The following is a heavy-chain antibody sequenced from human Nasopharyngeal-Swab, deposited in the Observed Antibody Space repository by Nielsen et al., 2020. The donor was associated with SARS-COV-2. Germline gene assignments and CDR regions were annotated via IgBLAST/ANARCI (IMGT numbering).Heavy chain of an antibody. J-gene: IGHJ4*02. V-gene: IGHV4-59*13. Sequence: SETLSLTCTVSGGSISSFYWSWIRQPPGQGLEWIGYIYYSWSTNYNPSLKSRVTISVDTSKNQFSLKLSSVTAADTTLYYCARLIVLRYFDWHYYFDYWGQGTLVTVSS. CDR2: IYYSWST. D-gene: IGHD3-9*01. CDR3: ARLIVLRYFDWHYYFDY. CDR1: GGSISSFY.